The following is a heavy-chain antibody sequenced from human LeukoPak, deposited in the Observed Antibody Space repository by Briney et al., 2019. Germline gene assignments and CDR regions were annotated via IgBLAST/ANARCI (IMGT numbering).Heavy chain of an antibody. CDR1: GGSISNNY. J-gene: IGHJ4*02. V-gene: IGHV4-59*01. Sequence: SETLSLTCTVSGGSISNNYWSWFRQPPGKGLEWIGYIYYSGSTNYNPSLKSRVAISVDTSKSQFSLKLSSVTAADTAVYYCASHKGFWGQGTLVTVSS. CDR3: ASHKGF. CDR2: IYYSGST.